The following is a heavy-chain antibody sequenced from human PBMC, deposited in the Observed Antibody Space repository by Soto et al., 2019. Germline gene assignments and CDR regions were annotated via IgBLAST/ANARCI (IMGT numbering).Heavy chain of an antibody. J-gene: IGHJ1*01. CDR1: GYTFTGYY. D-gene: IGHD2-15*01. Sequence: ASVKVSCKASGYTFTGYYMHWVRQAPGQGLEWMGWINPNSGGTNYAQKFQGWVTMTRDTSISTAYMELSRLRSDDTAVYYCARAGELRNCSGGSCYSPRAAEYFQHWGQGTLVTVSS. V-gene: IGHV1-2*04. CDR2: INPNSGGT. CDR3: ARAGELRNCSGGSCYSPRAAEYFQH.